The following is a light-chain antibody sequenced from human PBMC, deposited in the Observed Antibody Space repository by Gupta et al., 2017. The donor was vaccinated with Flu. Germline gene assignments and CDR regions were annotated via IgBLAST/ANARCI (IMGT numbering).Light chain of an antibody. CDR1: GDLRNY. CDR3: QQLNSYPLT. J-gene: IGKJ4*01. Sequence: DIQVTQSPSFLSASVGDIVTIACRASGDLRNYLAWYQQKPGKAPKLLIYDVSTLQTGVPSRFSGSGSGTNFTLTISSLQPEDFASYYCQQLNSYPLTFGGGTTVDIK. V-gene: IGKV1-9*01. CDR2: DVS.